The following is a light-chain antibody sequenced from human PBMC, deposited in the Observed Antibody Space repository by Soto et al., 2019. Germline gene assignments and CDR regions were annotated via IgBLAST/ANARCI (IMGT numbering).Light chain of an antibody. J-gene: IGLJ2*01. CDR3: QSYDSSLSGYVV. Sequence: QSVLTQPPSVSGAPGQRVTISCTGSSSNIGAGYDVHWYQQLPGTAPKLLIYGNNNRPSGVPDRFSGSKSGTSPSLAITGLQAEDEADYYCQSYDSSLSGYVVFGGGTKLTVL. CDR1: SSNIGAGYD. V-gene: IGLV1-40*01. CDR2: GNN.